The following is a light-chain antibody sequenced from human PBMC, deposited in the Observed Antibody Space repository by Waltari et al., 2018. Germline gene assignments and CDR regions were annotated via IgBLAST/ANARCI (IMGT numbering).Light chain of an antibody. J-gene: IGKJ5*01. CDR1: HTITNW. CDR3: QQHDNLAIT. V-gene: IGKV1-5*01. CDR2: DAS. Sequence: IQMTQSPSTLSASVGDRVTITCRASHTITNWLAWYQQKPGKAPNVLIYDASTLESGVPSRFSGSGSGTEFTLTISSLQPEDIATYYCQQHDNLAITFGQGTRLEIK.